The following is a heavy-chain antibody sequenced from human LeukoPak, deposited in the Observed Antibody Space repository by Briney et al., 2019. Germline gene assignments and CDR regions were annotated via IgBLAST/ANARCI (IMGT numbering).Heavy chain of an antibody. Sequence: GGSLRLSCAASGFTFDDYAMHWVRQAPGKGLEWVSGISWNSGSIGYADSVKGRFTISRDNAKNSLYLQMNSLRAEDTALYYCAKDLYDWGQGTLVTVSS. D-gene: IGHD2-2*02. V-gene: IGHV3-9*01. CDR1: GFTFDDYA. J-gene: IGHJ4*02. CDR3: AKDLYD. CDR2: ISWNSGSI.